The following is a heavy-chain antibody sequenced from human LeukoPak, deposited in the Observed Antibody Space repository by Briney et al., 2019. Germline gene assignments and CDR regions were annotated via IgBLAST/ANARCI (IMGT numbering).Heavy chain of an antibody. J-gene: IGHJ4*02. CDR1: GFTFSSYA. V-gene: IGHV3-23*01. CDR2: ISGSGGST. Sequence: GGSLRLSCAASGFTFSSYAMSWVRQAPGKGLEWVSAISGSGGSTYYADSVKGRFTFSRDNSKNTLYLQMNSLRAEDTAVYYCAKDLGYSSGWYEGYYFDYWGQGTLVTVSS. CDR3: AKDLGYSSGWYEGYYFDY. D-gene: IGHD6-19*01.